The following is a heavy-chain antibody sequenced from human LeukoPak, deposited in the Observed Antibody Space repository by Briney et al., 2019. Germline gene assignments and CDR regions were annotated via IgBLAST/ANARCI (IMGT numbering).Heavy chain of an antibody. CDR2: IIGSSGST. CDR1: GFSFNNYA. J-gene: IGHJ4*02. CDR3: AKRGVVIRVILVGFHKEAYYFES. Sequence: GGSLRLSCVASGFSFNNYAMNWVRQAPGKGLEWVSLIIGSSGSTFYADSVKGRFTISRDKSKNTLYLQMNSLRAEDTAVYFCAKRGVVIRVILVGFHKEAYYFESWGQGALVTVSS. V-gene: IGHV3-23*01. D-gene: IGHD2-21*01.